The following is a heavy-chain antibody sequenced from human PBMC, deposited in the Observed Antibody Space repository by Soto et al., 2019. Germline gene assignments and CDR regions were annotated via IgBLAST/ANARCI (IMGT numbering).Heavy chain of an antibody. CDR3: ARGVVVGPRFYYYGMDV. Sequence: ASVKVSCKASGYTFNSYGISWARQAPGQGLEWMGWISAYNGNTNYAQKLQGRVTMTTDTSTSTAYMELRSLRSDDTAVYYCARGVVVGPRFYYYGMDVWGQGTTVTVSS. CDR2: ISAYNGNT. J-gene: IGHJ6*02. CDR1: GYTFNSYG. D-gene: IGHD2-15*01. V-gene: IGHV1-18*01.